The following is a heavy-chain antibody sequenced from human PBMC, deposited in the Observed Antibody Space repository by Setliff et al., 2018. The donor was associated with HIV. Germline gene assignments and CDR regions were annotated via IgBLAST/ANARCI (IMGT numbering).Heavy chain of an antibody. Sequence: PGGSLRLSCAASGFIFSDYEMNWVRQAPGKGLEWVSYMTASGSKIYYADSVKGRFTISRDNSKNTVYLQMNSLTAEDTAVYYCAKDGGPMGIGDYYMDVWGQGTTVTVSS. D-gene: IGHD3-16*01. CDR2: MTASGSKI. V-gene: IGHV3-48*03. J-gene: IGHJ6*03. CDR1: GFIFSDYE. CDR3: AKDGGPMGIGDYYMDV.